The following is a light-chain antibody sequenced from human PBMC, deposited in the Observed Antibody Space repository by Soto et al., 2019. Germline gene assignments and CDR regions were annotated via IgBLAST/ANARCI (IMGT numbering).Light chain of an antibody. Sequence: EIVLTQSPGTLSLSPGERATLSCRASQSVSSYLAWYQQKPGQAPRLLMYGSSSRATGIPDRFSGSGSGTDFTLTISRLEPEDFAVYYCQQYGSSGTFGQGTKVDIK. CDR2: GSS. J-gene: IGKJ1*01. CDR1: QSVSSY. V-gene: IGKV3-20*01. CDR3: QQYGSSGT.